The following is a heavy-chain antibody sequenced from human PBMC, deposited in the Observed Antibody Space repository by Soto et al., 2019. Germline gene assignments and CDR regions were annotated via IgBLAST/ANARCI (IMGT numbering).Heavy chain of an antibody. D-gene: IGHD4-17*01. CDR3: ARGLNYGDYVGFDY. CDR2: IYHSGST. Sequence: KTSETLSLTCAVSGGSISSSNWWNWARQPPGKGLEWIGEIYHSGSTNYNPSLKSRVTISVDTSKNQFSLKLSSVTAADTAVYYCARGLNYGDYVGFDYWGQGTLVTVSS. J-gene: IGHJ4*02. V-gene: IGHV4-4*02. CDR1: GGSISSSNW.